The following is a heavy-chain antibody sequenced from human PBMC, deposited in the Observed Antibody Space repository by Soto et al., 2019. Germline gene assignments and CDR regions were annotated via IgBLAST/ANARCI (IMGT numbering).Heavy chain of an antibody. V-gene: IGHV3-23*01. D-gene: IGHD2-2*02. Sequence: EVQLLESGGGLVQPGGSLRLSCAASGFTFSSYAMSWVRQAPGKGLEWVSAISGSGGSTYYADSVKDRFTISRDNSKNTLYLQMNSLRAEDTAVYYCAKGDIVVVPAAIGEGLDYYYYYGMDVWGQGTTVTVSS. J-gene: IGHJ6*02. CDR1: GFTFSSYA. CDR3: AKGDIVVVPAAIGEGLDYYYYYGMDV. CDR2: ISGSGGST.